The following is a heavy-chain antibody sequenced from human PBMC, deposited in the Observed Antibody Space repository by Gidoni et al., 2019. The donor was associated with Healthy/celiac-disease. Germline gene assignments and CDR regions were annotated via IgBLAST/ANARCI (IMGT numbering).Heavy chain of an antibody. CDR3: AKRDDYGGNGVIDY. D-gene: IGHD4-17*01. Sequence: EVQLLESGGGLVQPGGYLSRPCEDSGFTFSSYAMSWVRQAPGKGLEWVSGISGSGGSTYYADSVKGRFTISRDNSKNTLYLQMNSLRAEDTAVYYCAKRDDYGGNGVIDYWGQGTLVTVSS. V-gene: IGHV3-23*01. CDR1: GFTFSSYA. CDR2: ISGSGGST. J-gene: IGHJ4*02.